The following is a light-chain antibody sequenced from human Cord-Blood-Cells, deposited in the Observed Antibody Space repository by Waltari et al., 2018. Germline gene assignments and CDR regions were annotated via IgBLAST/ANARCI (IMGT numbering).Light chain of an antibody. J-gene: IGLJ2*01. Sequence: QSALTQPASVSGSPGQSLTISCTGTSSDVGGYNYVPWYHQHPGKAPKLMIYEVSNRPSGVSNRFSGSKSGNTASLTISGLQAEDEADYYCSSYTSSSTLVFGGGTKLTVL. CDR2: EVS. CDR1: SSDVGGYNY. CDR3: SSYTSSSTLV. V-gene: IGLV2-14*01.